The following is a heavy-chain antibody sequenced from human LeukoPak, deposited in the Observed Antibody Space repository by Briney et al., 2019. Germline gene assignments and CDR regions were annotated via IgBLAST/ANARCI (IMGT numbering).Heavy chain of an antibody. CDR2: INQDGSEE. CDR3: ARGGGFHFDY. D-gene: IGHD3-16*01. J-gene: IGHJ4*02. CDR1: GFTFSNYW. Sequence: GGSLRLSCAASGFTFSNYWMTWVRQAPGKGLEWVAHINQDGSEEHYMDSVKARFTISRDNAKNSLSLQMNSLRAEDTAVYYCARGGGFHFDYWGQGTLATVSS. V-gene: IGHV3-7*01.